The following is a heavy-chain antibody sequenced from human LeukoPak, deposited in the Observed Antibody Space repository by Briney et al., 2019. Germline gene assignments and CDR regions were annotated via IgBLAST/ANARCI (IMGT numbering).Heavy chain of an antibody. D-gene: IGHD3-22*01. CDR2: IYYSGST. Sequence: SETLSLTCTVSGGSISSYYWSWIRQPPGKGLEWIGYIYYSGSTNYNPSLKSRVTISVDTSKNQFSLKLSSVTAADTAVYYCARGYYYDSSGYYYYYYYGMDVWGQGTTVTVSS. J-gene: IGHJ6*02. CDR3: ARGYYYDSSGYYYYYYYGMDV. CDR1: GGSISSYY. V-gene: IGHV4-59*01.